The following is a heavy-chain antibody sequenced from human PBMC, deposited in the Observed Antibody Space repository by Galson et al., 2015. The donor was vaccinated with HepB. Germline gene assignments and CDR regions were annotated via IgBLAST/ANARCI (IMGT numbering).Heavy chain of an antibody. Sequence: SVKVSCTASGGTFSSYAISWARQAPGQGLEWMGGVIPVFGTAEYAQRFQGSLSIAADVSTSTAYMELSSLKSEDTAVYYCVKDTPGGYAYGTFDCWGQGTLVTVSS. CDR3: VKDTPGGYAYGTFDC. D-gene: IGHD5-18*01. CDR1: GGTFSSYA. CDR2: VIPVFGTA. V-gene: IGHV1-69*13. J-gene: IGHJ4*02.